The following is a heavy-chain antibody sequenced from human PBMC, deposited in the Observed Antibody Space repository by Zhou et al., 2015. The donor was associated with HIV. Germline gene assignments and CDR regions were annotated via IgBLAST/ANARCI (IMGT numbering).Heavy chain of an antibody. CDR1: GFTFDDYA. CDR2: ISWNSGSI. V-gene: IGHV3-9*01. Sequence: EVQLVESGGGLVQPGRSLRLTCAASGFTFDDYAMHWVRQAPGKGLEWVSGISWNSGSIGYADSVKGRFTISRDNAKNSLYLQMNSLRAEDTALYYCAKDWCPSSSTSCALDYWGQGTLVTVSS. CDR3: AKDWCPSSSTSCALDY. J-gene: IGHJ4*02. D-gene: IGHD2-2*01.